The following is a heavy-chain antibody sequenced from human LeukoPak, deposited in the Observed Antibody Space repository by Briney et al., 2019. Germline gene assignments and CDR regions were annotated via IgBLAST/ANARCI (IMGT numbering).Heavy chain of an antibody. J-gene: IGHJ6*03. D-gene: IGHD1-26*01. CDR1: GFTFSSYG. V-gene: IGHV3-30*02. CDR2: IRYDGSNK. Sequence: GGSLRLSCAASGFTFSSYGMHWVRQAPGKGLEWVAFIRYDGSNKYYADSVKGRFTIPRDNSKNTLYLQMNSLRAEDTAVYYCAKEKQGRSDYYYYMDVWGTGTTVTVSS. CDR3: AKEKQGRSDYYYYMDV.